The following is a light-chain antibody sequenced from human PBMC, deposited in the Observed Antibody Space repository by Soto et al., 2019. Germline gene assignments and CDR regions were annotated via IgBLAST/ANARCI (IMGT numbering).Light chain of an antibody. J-gene: IGKJ2*01. CDR3: QEYNKWPPTFT. CDR2: GAS. Sequence: EIVMTQSPATLSVSPGERATLSCRASQSVSINLAWYQLKPGQAPRLLIFGASTRATGIPARFSGSGSGTEFTLTISSLQSEDFAVYYCQEYNKWPPTFTFGQGTKLEIK. V-gene: IGKV3-15*01. CDR1: QSVSIN.